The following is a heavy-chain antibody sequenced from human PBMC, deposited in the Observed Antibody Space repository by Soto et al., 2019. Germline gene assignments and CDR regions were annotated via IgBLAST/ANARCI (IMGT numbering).Heavy chain of an antibody. CDR1: GGSISRGGYP. V-gene: IGHV4-30-2*01. J-gene: IGHJ5*02. CDR2: IYHVGST. Sequence: SETLFLPWAVSGGSISRGGYPVSWIRQATGKRLEWIGYIYHVGSTYYNPSLKIRVTISVDRSKNQFSLKLSSVTAADTAVYYCARGTPNWFDPWGQGTLVTVSS. CDR3: ARGTPNWFDP.